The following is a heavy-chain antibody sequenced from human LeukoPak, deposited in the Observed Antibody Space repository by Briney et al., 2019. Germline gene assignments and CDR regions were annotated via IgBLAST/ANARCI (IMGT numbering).Heavy chain of an antibody. J-gene: IGHJ4*02. CDR1: GFTFSSYA. CDR2: ISGSGGST. Sequence: GGSLRLSCAASGFTFSSYAMSWVRQAPGKGLEWVSAISGSGGSTYYADSVKGRFTISRDNSKNTLYLQMNSLRAEDTAVYYCASGVDYGDYNGYWGQGTLVTVSS. D-gene: IGHD4-17*01. CDR3: ASGVDYGDYNGY. V-gene: IGHV3-23*01.